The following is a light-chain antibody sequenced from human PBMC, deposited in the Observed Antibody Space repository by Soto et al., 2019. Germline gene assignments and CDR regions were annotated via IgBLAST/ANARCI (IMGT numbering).Light chain of an antibody. CDR2: SNN. J-gene: IGLJ2*01. CDR3: AAWDDSLNGVL. Sequence: QSVLTQPPSASGTPGQRVTMSWSGSSSNIGSNTVNWYQQLPGTAPKLLIYSNNQRPSGVPDRFSGSKSGTSASLAISGLQSEDEADYYCAAWDDSLNGVLFGGGTKVTVL. CDR1: SSNIGSNT. V-gene: IGLV1-44*01.